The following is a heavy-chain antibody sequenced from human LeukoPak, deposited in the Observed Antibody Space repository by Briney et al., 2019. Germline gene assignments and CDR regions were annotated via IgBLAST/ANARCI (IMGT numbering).Heavy chain of an antibody. V-gene: IGHV3-33*01. Sequence: GRSLRLSCAASGFTFSSNGMHWVRQAPGKGLEWVAVIWYDGSNKYYADSVKGRFTISRDNSKNTLYLQMNSLRAEDTAVYYCARGGDPIVGATQPFDYWGQGTLVTVSS. CDR3: ARGGDPIVGATQPFDY. D-gene: IGHD1-26*01. CDR1: GFTFSSNG. J-gene: IGHJ4*02. CDR2: IWYDGSNK.